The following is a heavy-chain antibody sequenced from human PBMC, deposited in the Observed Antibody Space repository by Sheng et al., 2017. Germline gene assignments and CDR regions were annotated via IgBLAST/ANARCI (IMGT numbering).Heavy chain of an antibody. V-gene: IGHV4-31*03. J-gene: IGHJ4*03. CDR2: IYYSGST. CDR3: ARYGWDYDSSGYYSLFPPPRFXY. D-gene: IGHD3-22*01. CDR1: GGSISSGGYY. Sequence: QVQLQESGPGLVKPSQTLSLTCTVSGGSISSGGYYWSWIRQHPGKGLEWIGYIYYSGSTYYNPSLKSRVTISVDTSKNQFSLKLSSVTAADTAVYYCARYGWDYDSSGYYSLFPPPRFXYVGPGTLVTV.